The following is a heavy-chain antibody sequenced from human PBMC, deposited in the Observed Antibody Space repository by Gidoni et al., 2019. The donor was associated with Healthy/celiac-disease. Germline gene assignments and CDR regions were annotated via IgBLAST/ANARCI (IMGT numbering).Heavy chain of an antibody. V-gene: IGHV3-23*01. CDR3: AKYRDIVVVVAAKGNIDY. D-gene: IGHD2-15*01. J-gene: IGHJ4*02. Sequence: EVQLLESGGGLVQPGGSLRLSCAASGFTFSSYAMSGVRQAPGKGLGGVSAISGSGVSTYYADSVKGRFTISRYNSKNTLYLQMNSLRAEDTAVYYCAKYRDIVVVVAAKGNIDYWGQGTLVTVSS. CDR2: ISGSGVST. CDR1: GFTFSSYA.